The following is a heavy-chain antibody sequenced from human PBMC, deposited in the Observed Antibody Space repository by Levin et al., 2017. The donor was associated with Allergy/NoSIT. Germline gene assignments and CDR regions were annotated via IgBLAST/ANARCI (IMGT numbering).Heavy chain of an antibody. CDR1: GFTFSTYT. J-gene: IGHJ6*02. V-gene: IGHV3-30*04. CDR3: ARGRKGSYADPKYYFYSGVDV. Sequence: QRGESLKISCAASGFTFSTYTMHWVRQTPEKGLEWVALISYDGSNKYFADSVKGRFTVSRDNSKNTLSLQMNSLRAQDTAVYFCARGRKGSYADPKYYFYSGVDVWGQGTTVTVSS. CDR2: ISYDGSNK. D-gene: IGHD2-2*01.